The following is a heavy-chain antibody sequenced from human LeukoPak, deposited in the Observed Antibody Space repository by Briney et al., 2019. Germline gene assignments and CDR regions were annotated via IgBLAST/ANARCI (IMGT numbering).Heavy chain of an antibody. CDR2: TYYRSKWYN. J-gene: IGHJ4*02. CDR3: AREARNPCSSTSCFRYLGSFGY. V-gene: IGHV6-1*01. D-gene: IGHD2-2*01. Sequence: SQTLSLTCAISGDSVSRNSAAWNWIRQSPSRGLEWLGRTYYRSKWYNDYAVSVKSRITINPDTSKNQFSLQLNSVTPEDTAVYYCAREARNPCSSTSCFRYLGSFGYWGQGTLVTVSS. CDR1: GDSVSRNSAA.